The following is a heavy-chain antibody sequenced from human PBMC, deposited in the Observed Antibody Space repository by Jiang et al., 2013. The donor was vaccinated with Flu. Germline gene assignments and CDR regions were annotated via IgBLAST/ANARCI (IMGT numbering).Heavy chain of an antibody. Sequence: GPGLVKPSETLSLTCTVSGASISNHYWNWVRQPPGEGLEWIGYIYYSGSTDYNPSLKSRVTISIDMSKKQFSLRLSPVTAADTAVYYCARLTPERFYYDTRGYYIPRGGAFDAWGQGTMVTVSP. CDR3: ARLTPERFYYDTRGYYIPRGGAFDA. CDR1: GASISNHY. CDR2: IYYSGST. V-gene: IGHV4-59*11. J-gene: IGHJ3*01. D-gene: IGHD3-22*01.